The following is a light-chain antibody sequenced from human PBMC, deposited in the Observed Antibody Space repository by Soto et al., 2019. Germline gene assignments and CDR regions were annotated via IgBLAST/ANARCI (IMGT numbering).Light chain of an antibody. J-gene: IGKJ5*01. V-gene: IGKV1-39*01. CDR1: QSISSW. Sequence: DIQMTQSPSTLSASVGDRVTITCRASQSISSWLAWYQQKPGKAPYLLIYAASSLQSGVPSRFSGSSSGTDFTLTITSLQPEDFATYYCQQTYSTPITFGQGTRLEIK. CDR2: AAS. CDR3: QQTYSTPIT.